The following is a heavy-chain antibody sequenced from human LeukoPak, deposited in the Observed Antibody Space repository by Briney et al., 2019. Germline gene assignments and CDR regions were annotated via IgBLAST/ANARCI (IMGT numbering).Heavy chain of an antibody. V-gene: IGHV4-59*01. CDR1: GGSISNSY. Sequence: SETLSLTCTVSGGSISNSYWSWIRQPPGKALEWIGYIYYTGTTKYNPSLKSRATISLDTSKNQFSLKLTSVTAADTALFFCARDYDIDVWGQGTTVTVSS. CDR2: IYYTGTT. J-gene: IGHJ6*02. CDR3: ARDYDIDV.